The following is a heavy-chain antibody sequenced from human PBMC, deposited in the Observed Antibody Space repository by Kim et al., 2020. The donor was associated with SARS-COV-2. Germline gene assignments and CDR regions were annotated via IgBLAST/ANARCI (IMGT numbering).Heavy chain of an antibody. V-gene: IGHV3-23*01. J-gene: IGHJ4*02. Sequence: SVNGRFTSSRDNSKNTLYLQMNSLRAEDTAVYYCAKTVYTVSSIWYYFDYWGQGTLVTVSS. D-gene: IGHD6-13*01. CDR3: AKTVYTVSSIWYYFDY.